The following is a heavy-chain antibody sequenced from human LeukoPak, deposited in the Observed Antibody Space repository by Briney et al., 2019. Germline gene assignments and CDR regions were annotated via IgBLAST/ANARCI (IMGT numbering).Heavy chain of an antibody. J-gene: IGHJ4*02. CDR1: GGSISSYY. CDR2: IYYSGST. V-gene: IGHV4-59*12. Sequence: SETLSLTCTVSGGSISSYYWSWIRQPPGKGLEWIGYIYYSGSTYYNPSLKSRVTISVHTSKNQFSLKLSSVTAADTAVYYCARDHSGRIAAAGTLEPNFDYWGQGTLVTVSS. CDR3: ARDHSGRIAAAGTLEPNFDY. D-gene: IGHD6-13*01.